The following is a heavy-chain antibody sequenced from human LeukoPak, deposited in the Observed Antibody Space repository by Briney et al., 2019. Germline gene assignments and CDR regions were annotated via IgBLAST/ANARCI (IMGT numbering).Heavy chain of an antibody. J-gene: IGHJ4*02. CDR3: AKDIAQGYTFGSIERDY. CDR2: ISESGTGT. CDR1: GVTFSRYA. Sequence: PGGSLRLSCAASGVTFSRYAMSWVRQAPGKGLEWVSAISESGTGTYYADSVKGRFTISRDNSKNTLSLQMNSLRAEDTAVYYCAKDIAQGYTFGSIERDYWGQGTLVTVSS. D-gene: IGHD5-18*01. V-gene: IGHV3-23*01.